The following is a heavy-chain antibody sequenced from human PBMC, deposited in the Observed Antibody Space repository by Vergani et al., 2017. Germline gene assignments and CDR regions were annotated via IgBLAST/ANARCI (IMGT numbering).Heavy chain of an antibody. CDR2: IIPSLGIA. D-gene: IGHD6-13*01. CDR3: ARASDAAAGIRD. V-gene: IGHV1-69*02. J-gene: IGHJ4*02. Sequence: QVQLVQSGAEVKKPGSSVKVSCKASGGNFSGYTISWVRQAPGQGLEWMGRIIPSLGIANYAQKFQGRVTITADKPTSTAYMELSSLRSEDTAVYYCARASDAAAGIRDWGQGTLVTVSS. CDR1: GGNFSGYT.